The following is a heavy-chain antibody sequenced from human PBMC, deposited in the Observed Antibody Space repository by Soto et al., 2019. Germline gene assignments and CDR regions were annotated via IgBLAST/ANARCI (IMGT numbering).Heavy chain of an antibody. V-gene: IGHV5-51*01. CDR3: ARTAAAGKYYYGMDV. Sequence: GESLKISCQGSGYRFTSYGIGWVRQMPGKGLECMGIIYPGDSDTRYSPSFQGQVTISADKSISTAYLQWSSLKASDTAMYYCARTAAAGKYYYGMDVWGQGTTVTVSS. D-gene: IGHD6-13*01. CDR2: IYPGDSDT. CDR1: GYRFTSYG. J-gene: IGHJ6*02.